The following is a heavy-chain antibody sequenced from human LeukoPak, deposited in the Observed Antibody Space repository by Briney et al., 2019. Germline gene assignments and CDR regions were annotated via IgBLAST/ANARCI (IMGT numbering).Heavy chain of an antibody. D-gene: IGHD4-23*01. Sequence: ASVKVSCKASGGTFSSYAISWVRQAPGQGLEWMGIINPSGGSTSYAQKFQGRVTMTRDTSTSTVYMELSSLRSEDTAVYYCARGDYGGNSAERTPFDYWGQGTLVTVSS. J-gene: IGHJ4*02. V-gene: IGHV1-46*01. CDR1: GGTFSSYA. CDR3: ARGDYGGNSAERTPFDY. CDR2: INPSGGST.